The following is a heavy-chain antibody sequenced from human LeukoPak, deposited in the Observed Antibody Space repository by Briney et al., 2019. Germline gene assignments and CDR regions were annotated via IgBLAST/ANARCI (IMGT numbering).Heavy chain of an antibody. CDR1: GFTFDSYT. CDR2: IKQDGSEK. D-gene: IGHD3-9*01. V-gene: IGHV3-7*03. Sequence: PGASLRLSCAISGFTFDSYTMHWVRQAPGKGLEWVANIKQDGSEKYYVDSVKGRFTISRDNAKNSLYLQMNSLRAEDTAVYYCARVELRYFDWSRYFDYWGQGTLVTVSS. J-gene: IGHJ4*02. CDR3: ARVELRYFDWSRYFDY.